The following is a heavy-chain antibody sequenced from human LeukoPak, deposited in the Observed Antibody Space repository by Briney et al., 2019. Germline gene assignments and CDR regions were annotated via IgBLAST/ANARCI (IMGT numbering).Heavy chain of an antibody. J-gene: IGHJ3*02. CDR2: INTNTGNP. V-gene: IGHV7-4-1*02. CDR1: GGTFSSYA. D-gene: IGHD3-10*01. Sequence: ASVKVSCKATGGTFSSYAIAWVRQAPGQGLEWMGWINTNTGNPTYAQGFTGRFVFSLDTSVSTAYLQISSLKAEDTAVYYCARALWFGELFPNHDAFDIWGQGTMVTVSS. CDR3: ARALWFGELFPNHDAFDI.